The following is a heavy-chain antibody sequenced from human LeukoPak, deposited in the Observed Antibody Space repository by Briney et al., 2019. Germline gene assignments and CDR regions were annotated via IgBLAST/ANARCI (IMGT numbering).Heavy chain of an antibody. CDR2: IYYSGST. V-gene: IGHV4-59*01. Sequence: ASETLSLTCTVSGGSISSYYWSWIRQPPGKGLEWIGYIYYSGSTNYNPSLKSRVTISVDTSKNQFSLKLSSVTAADTAVYYCAREFSWSGFFDYWGQGTLVTVSS. CDR3: AREFSWSGFFDY. J-gene: IGHJ4*02. CDR1: GGSISSYY. D-gene: IGHD3-3*01.